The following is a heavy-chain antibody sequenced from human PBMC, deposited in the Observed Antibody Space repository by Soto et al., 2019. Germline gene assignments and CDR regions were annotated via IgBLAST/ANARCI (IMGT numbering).Heavy chain of an antibody. D-gene: IGHD1-1*01. Sequence: QVQLVQSGAEVKKPGASVKVSCKSSGYTFTSYGISWVRQAPGQGLEWMGWISGYNGNTNYAQKLQGRVTMTTDTSKSTSYMELRSMRSDGTAVYYWAIDEGYKWNDGGWFHPWGQGTLVTVSS. CDR3: AIDEGYKWNDGGWFHP. CDR2: ISGYNGNT. V-gene: IGHV1-18*01. J-gene: IGHJ5*02. CDR1: GYTFTSYG.